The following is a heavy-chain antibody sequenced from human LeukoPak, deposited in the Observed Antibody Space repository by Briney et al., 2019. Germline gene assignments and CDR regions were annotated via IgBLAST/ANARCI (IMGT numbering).Heavy chain of an antibody. D-gene: IGHD4-17*01. J-gene: IGHJ4*01. CDR1: GGSFSGYY. Sequence: SETLSLTCAVYGGSFSGYYWSWIRQPPGKGLEWIGEINHSGSTNYNPSLKSRVTISVDTSKNQFSLKLTSVTAADTAVYYCARAPGTTFDYWGHGNMVTVSS. CDR3: ARAPGTTFDY. V-gene: IGHV4-34*01. CDR2: INHSGST.